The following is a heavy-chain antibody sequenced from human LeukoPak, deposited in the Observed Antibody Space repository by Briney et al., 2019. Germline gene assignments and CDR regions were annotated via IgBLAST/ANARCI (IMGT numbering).Heavy chain of an antibody. J-gene: IGHJ4*02. Sequence: GGSLRLSCAASGFTFSNYALSWVRQAPGKGLEWVSAMSSSDDGRYYAASVRGRFTISRDTSRSTLYLQMNSLRAEDAAVYYCANSPDGAFDYWGQGTLVTVSS. CDR2: MSSSDDGR. CDR1: GFTFSNYA. CDR3: ANSPDGAFDY. V-gene: IGHV3-23*01.